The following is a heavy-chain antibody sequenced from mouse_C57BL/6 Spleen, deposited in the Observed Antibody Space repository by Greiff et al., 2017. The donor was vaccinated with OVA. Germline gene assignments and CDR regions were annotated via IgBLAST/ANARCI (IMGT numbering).Heavy chain of an antibody. CDR1: GYTFTDYY. V-gene: IGHV1-26*01. Sequence: EVQLQQSGPELVKPGASVKISCKASGYTFTDYYMNWVKQSHGKSLEWIGDINPNNGGTSYNQKFKGKATLTVDKSSSTAYMELRSLTSEDSAVYYCARPVGTTVPMAYWGQGTLVTVSA. D-gene: IGHD1-1*01. CDR2: INPNNGGT. J-gene: IGHJ3*01. CDR3: ARPVGTTVPMAY.